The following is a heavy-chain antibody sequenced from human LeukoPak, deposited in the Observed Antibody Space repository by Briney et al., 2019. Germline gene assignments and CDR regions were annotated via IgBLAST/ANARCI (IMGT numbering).Heavy chain of an antibody. CDR3: ATMTRSIAAWRFDY. V-gene: IGHV4-59*01. J-gene: IGHJ4*02. Sequence: SETLSLTCTVSGGSISSYSWSWIRQPPGEGLEWIGYIYYSGSTNYNPSRKSRVTISVDTSKSQFSLKLSAVTAADTAVYYCATMTRSIAAWRFDYWGQGTLVTVSS. D-gene: IGHD6-6*01. CDR1: GGSISSYS. CDR2: IYYSGST.